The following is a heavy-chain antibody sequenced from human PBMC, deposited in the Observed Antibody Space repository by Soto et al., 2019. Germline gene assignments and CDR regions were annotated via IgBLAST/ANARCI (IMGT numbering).Heavy chain of an antibody. CDR1: GYTFTSYG. CDR3: ARDANNYDFWSGYFKFSPDY. D-gene: IGHD3-3*01. Sequence: GASVKVSCKASGYTFTSYGISWVRQAPGQGLEWMGWISAYNGNTNYAQKLQGRVTMTTDTSTSTAYMELRSLRSDDTAVYYCARDANNYDFWSGYFKFSPDYWGQGTLVTVSS. J-gene: IGHJ4*02. CDR2: ISAYNGNT. V-gene: IGHV1-18*04.